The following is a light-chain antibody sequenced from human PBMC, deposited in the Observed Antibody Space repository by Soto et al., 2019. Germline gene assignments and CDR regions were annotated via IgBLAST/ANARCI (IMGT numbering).Light chain of an antibody. V-gene: IGKV3-15*01. Sequence: EIVMTQSPATLSVSPGERDTLSCRASQSVSSNLAWYQQKPGQAPRLLIYGTSNRATGIPASFSGSGSGTEFTLTISSLQSEDFAVYYCQQYNNWPRTFGQGTKVDIK. J-gene: IGKJ1*01. CDR2: GTS. CDR1: QSVSSN. CDR3: QQYNNWPRT.